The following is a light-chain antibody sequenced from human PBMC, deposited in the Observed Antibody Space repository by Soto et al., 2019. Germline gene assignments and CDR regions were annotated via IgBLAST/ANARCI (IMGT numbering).Light chain of an antibody. V-gene: IGKV1-39*01. J-gene: IGKJ5*01. CDR2: AAS. CDR3: QQYNNWPLT. CDR1: QSISRY. Sequence: DIQMTQSPSSLSASVGDRVTIACRASQSISRYLNWYQQKPGKAPKLLIYAASSLQGGVASRFSGSGSGTEFTLTISSLQSEDFAVYYCQQYNNWPLTFGQGTRLEIK.